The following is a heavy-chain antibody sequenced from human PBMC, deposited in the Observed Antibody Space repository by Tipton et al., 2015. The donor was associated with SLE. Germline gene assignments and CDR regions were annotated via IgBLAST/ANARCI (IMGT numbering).Heavy chain of an antibody. V-gene: IGHV4-39*07. D-gene: IGHD2-8*02. Sequence: TLSLTCTVSGGSVSSSSKYWAWIRQPPGKGLEGIGSIYYKGHTDYNPSLKSRATISVDTSQNQFSLRLRSVTVADTAVYYCARVPHPYCAGGHCLDYWGQGAQVRVSS. CDR2: IYYKGHT. J-gene: IGHJ4*02. CDR1: GGSVSSSSKY. CDR3: ARVPHPYCAGGHCLDY.